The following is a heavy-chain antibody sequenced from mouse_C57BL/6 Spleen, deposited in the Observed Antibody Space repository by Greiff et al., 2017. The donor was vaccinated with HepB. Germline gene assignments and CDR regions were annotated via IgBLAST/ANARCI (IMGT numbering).Heavy chain of an antibody. CDR2: IDPSDSYT. CDR3: ARNRDSSYDDY. Sequence: QVQLQQPGAELVKPGASVKLSCKASGYTFTSYWMQWVKQRPGQGLEWIGEIDPSDSYTNYNQKFKGKATLTVDTSSSTAYMQLSSLTSEDSAVYYCARNRDSSYDDYWGKGTTLTVSS. J-gene: IGHJ2*01. D-gene: IGHD1-1*01. V-gene: IGHV1-50*01. CDR1: GYTFTSYW.